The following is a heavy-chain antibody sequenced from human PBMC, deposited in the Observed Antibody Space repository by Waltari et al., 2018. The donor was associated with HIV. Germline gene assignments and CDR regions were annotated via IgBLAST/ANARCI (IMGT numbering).Heavy chain of an antibody. D-gene: IGHD6-19*01. V-gene: IGHV4-61*02. CDR1: GDSLKSESGKYQ. CDR3: ARSPKQLLLARVTFFDL. Sequence: QVQLDESGPGLVKPSQTLFLTCFVSGDSLKSESGKYQWAWIRQAATKPLEWIGHISTGGTTNYRPSLKDRVSLSLDKSKKSFSLKVNSETAADTAVYYCARSPKQLLLARVTFFDLWGRGTLVTVSP. J-gene: IGHJ2*01. CDR2: ISTGGTT.